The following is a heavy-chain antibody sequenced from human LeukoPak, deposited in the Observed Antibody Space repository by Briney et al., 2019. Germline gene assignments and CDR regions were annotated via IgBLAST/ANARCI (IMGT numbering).Heavy chain of an antibody. V-gene: IGHV3-23*01. J-gene: IGHJ6*04. CDR1: GFTFSSSA. CDR2: VSGSGGTT. Sequence: GGSLRLSCIVSGFTFSSSAMSWVRQAPGNGLEWVSGVSGSGGTTYYADSVKGRFTISRDNAKNSLYLQMNSLRAEDTAVYYCAELGITMIGGVWGKGTTVTISS. CDR3: AELGITMIGGV. D-gene: IGHD3-10*02.